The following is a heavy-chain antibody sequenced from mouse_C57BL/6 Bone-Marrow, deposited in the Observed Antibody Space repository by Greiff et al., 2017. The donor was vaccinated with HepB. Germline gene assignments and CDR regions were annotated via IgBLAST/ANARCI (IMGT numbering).Heavy chain of an antibody. CDR3: ASPWDWFAY. D-gene: IGHD4-1*01. CDR1: GFNIKDYY. Sequence: EVQLQQSGAELVKPGASVKLSCTASGFNIKDYYMHWVKQRTEQGLEWIGRIDPEDGETKYAPKFQGKATITADTSSNQAYLQLSSLTSEDTAVYYCASPWDWFAYWGQGTLVTVSA. CDR2: IDPEDGET. V-gene: IGHV14-2*01. J-gene: IGHJ3*01.